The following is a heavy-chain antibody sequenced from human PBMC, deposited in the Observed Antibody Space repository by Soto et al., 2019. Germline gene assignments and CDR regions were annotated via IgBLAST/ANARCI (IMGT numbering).Heavy chain of an antibody. J-gene: IGHJ4*02. D-gene: IGHD6-19*01. V-gene: IGHV1-18*01. CDR3: ARNSRYSSGWYDFDY. Sequence: GASVKVSCKASGYTFTSYGISWVRQAPGQGLEWMGWISAYNGNTNYAQKLQGRVTMTTDTSTSTAYMELRSLRSDDTAVYYCARNSRYSSGWYDFDYWGQGTLVTSPQ. CDR2: ISAYNGNT. CDR1: GYTFTSYG.